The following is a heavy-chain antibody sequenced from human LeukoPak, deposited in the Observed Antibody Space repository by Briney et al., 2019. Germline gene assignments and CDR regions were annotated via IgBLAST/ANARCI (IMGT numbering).Heavy chain of an antibody. Sequence: ASVKVSCKASGGTFSSYAISWVRQAPGQGLEWMGGIIPIFGTANYAQKFQGRVTITTDESTSTAYMELSSLRSEDTAVYYCARTWVDCSSTSCYYMDVWGKGTTVTVSS. D-gene: IGHD2-2*01. CDR1: GGTFSSYA. CDR2: IIPIFGTA. CDR3: ARTWVDCSSTSCYYMDV. V-gene: IGHV1-69*05. J-gene: IGHJ6*03.